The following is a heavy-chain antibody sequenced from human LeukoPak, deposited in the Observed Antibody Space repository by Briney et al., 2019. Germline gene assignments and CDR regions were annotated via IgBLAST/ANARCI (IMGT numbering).Heavy chain of an antibody. CDR2: IYYSGST. J-gene: IGHJ4*02. CDR1: GGSISSYY. D-gene: IGHD5-18*01. Sequence: PSETLSLTCTVSGGSISSYYWSWLRQPPRKGLGWIGYIYYSGSTNYHPSLKSRVTISVDTSKNQFSLKLSSVTAADTAVYYCATRRGYTYGYDSWGQGTLVTVSS. V-gene: IGHV4-59*01. CDR3: ATRRGYTYGYDS.